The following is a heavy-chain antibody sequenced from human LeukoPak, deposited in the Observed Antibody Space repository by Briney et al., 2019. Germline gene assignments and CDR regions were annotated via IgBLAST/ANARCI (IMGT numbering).Heavy chain of an antibody. CDR2: ISGSGGST. D-gene: IGHD6-13*01. V-gene: IGHV3-23*01. Sequence: GGSLRLSCAASGFTFSSYAMSWVRQAPGKGLEWVSAISGSGGSTYYADSVKGRFTISRDNSKNTLYLQMNSLRAEDTAVYYCARVNSVIAALYGMDVWGQGTTVTVSS. J-gene: IGHJ6*02. CDR3: ARVNSVIAALYGMDV. CDR1: GFTFSSYA.